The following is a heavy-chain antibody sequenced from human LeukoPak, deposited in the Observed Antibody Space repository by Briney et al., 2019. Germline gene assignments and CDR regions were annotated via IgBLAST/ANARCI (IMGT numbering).Heavy chain of an antibody. CDR1: GYSISSGYY. CDR2: IYHSGST. CDR3: ASHLQYQLPNCFDY. Sequence: PSETLSLTCAVSGYSISSGYYWGWIRQPPGKGLEWIGSIYHSGSTYYNPSLKSRVTISVDTSKNQFSLKLSSVTAADTAVYYCASHLQYQLPNCFDYWGQGTLVTVSS. J-gene: IGHJ4*02. D-gene: IGHD2-2*01. V-gene: IGHV4-38-2*01.